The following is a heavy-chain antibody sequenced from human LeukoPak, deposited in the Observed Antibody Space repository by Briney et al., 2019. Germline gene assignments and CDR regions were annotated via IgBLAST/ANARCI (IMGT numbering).Heavy chain of an antibody. CDR3: ARGDVAAAGTGIINYYYGMDV. CDR1: GFTFSSYE. Sequence: GGSLRLSCAASGFTFSSYEMNWVRQAPGKGLEWVSYISSSGSTIYYADSVKGRFTISRDNAKNSLYLQMNSLRGEDKAVYYCARGDVAAAGTGIINYYYGMDVWGKGTTVTVSS. CDR2: ISSSGSTI. D-gene: IGHD6-13*01. J-gene: IGHJ6*04. V-gene: IGHV3-48*03.